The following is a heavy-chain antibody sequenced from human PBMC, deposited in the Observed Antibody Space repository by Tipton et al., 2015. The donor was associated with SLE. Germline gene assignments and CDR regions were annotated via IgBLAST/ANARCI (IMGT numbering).Heavy chain of an antibody. CDR2: INHSGST. CDR3: ARVFMIRGVDY. Sequence: TLSLTCAVYGGSFTGYYWCWIRQPPGKGLEWIGEINHSGSTNYNPSLKSRVTISLDTSKKQFSLKLSSVTAADTAVYYCARVFMIRGVDYWGQGTLVTVSS. J-gene: IGHJ4*02. CDR1: GGSFTGYY. V-gene: IGHV4-34*01. D-gene: IGHD3-10*01.